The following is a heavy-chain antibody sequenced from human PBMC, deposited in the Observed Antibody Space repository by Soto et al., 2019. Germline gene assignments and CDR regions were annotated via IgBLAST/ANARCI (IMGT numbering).Heavy chain of an antibody. D-gene: IGHD3-10*01. Sequence: GASVKVSCKASGYTFTSYYMHWVGQAPGQGLEWMVIINPSGGSTSYAQKFQGRVTMTRDTSTSKVYMELSSLRSEDTAVYYCAREGSYYYGMDVWGQGTTVTVSS. CDR2: INPSGGST. J-gene: IGHJ6*02. CDR1: GYTFTSYY. CDR3: AREGSYYYGMDV. V-gene: IGHV1-46*01.